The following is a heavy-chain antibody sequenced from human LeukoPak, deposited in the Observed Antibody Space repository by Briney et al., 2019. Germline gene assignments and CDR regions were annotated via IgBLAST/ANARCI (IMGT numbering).Heavy chain of an antibody. CDR2: IYYSGST. J-gene: IGHJ3*02. V-gene: IGHV4-30-4*01. CDR1: GGSISSGGYY. CDR3: ARGATMVRGEAFDI. Sequence: SETLSLTCTVSGGSISSGGYYWSWIRQPPGKGLEWIGYIYYSGSTYYNPSLKSRVTISVDTSKNQFSLKLSSVTAADTAVYYCARGATMVRGEAFDIWGQGTMVTVSS. D-gene: IGHD3-10*01.